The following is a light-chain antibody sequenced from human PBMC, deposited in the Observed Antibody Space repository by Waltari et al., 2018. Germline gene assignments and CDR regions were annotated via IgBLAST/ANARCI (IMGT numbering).Light chain of an antibody. J-gene: IGKJ2*01. CDR2: RVS. Sequence: DIVMIQTPLSLPVTPGEPASISFRSSQSLLHRNGNTYLYWYLQKPGQPPRLLISRVSNRFSAVPDRFSGSGSGTDFTLKISRVEAEDVGVYYCMQALQTPYTFGQGTKVEI. CDR1: QSLLHRNGNTY. CDR3: MQALQTPYT. V-gene: IGKV2-29*02.